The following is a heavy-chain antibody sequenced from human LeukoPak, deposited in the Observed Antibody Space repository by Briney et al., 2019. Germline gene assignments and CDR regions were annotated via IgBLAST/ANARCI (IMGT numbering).Heavy chain of an antibody. CDR2: ISSTSSNI. J-gene: IGHJ4*02. V-gene: IGHV3-21*04. CDR3: AKDDRWLQFCC. Sequence: GGSLRLSCAASGFTFSSYNMNWVRQAPGKGLEWVSSISSTSSNIYYADSLKGRCTISRDNSKNTLYLQMNSLRAEDTAVYYCAKDDRWLQFCCWGQGTLVTVSA. CDR1: GFTFSSYN. D-gene: IGHD5-24*01.